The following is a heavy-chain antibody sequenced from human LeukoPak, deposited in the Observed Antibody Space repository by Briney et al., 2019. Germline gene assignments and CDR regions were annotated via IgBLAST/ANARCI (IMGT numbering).Heavy chain of an antibody. V-gene: IGHV3-7*01. D-gene: IGHD4/OR15-4a*01. Sequence: GGSLRLSCAASGFTFSDHWMSWVRQVPGKGLEWVADIKKDGSEKNEVDSAKGRFTISRDNAKNSLYLEMNSLRAEDTAVYYCARGPSYGARCDYLDYWGQGALVTVSS. CDR3: ARGPSYGARCDYLDY. J-gene: IGHJ4*02. CDR2: IKKDGSEK. CDR1: GFTFSDHW.